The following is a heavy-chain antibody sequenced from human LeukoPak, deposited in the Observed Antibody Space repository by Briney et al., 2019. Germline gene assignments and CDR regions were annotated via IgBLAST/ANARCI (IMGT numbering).Heavy chain of an antibody. D-gene: IGHD3-22*01. J-gene: IGHJ5*02. CDR1: GGSISSYY. CDR3: ARGRVTMIVS. V-gene: IGHV4-34*01. CDR2: INHSGST. Sequence: SETLSLTCTVSGGSISSYYGSWIRQPPGKGLEWIGEINHSGSTNYNPSLKSRVTISVDTSKNQFSLKLSSVTAADTAVYYCARGRVTMIVSWGQGTLVTVSS.